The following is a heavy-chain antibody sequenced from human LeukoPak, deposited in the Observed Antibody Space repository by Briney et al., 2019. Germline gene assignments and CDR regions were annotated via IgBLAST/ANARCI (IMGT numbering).Heavy chain of an antibody. CDR1: GFTFSSYA. V-gene: IGHV3-30*04. CDR2: ISFEGSVK. D-gene: IGHD5-12*01. Sequence: PGGSLRLSCAASGFTFSSYAMHWVRQAPGKGLEWVALISFEGSVKYYADSVRGRFTVSRDNSKNTLYLQMDSLKAEDTAVYYCAKDLADIVATILGCFDYWGQGTLVTVSS. CDR3: AKDLADIVATILGCFDY. J-gene: IGHJ4*02.